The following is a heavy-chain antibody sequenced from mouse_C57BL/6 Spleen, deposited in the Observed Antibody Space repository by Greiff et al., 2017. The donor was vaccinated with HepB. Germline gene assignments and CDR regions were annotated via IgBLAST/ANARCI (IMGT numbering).Heavy chain of an antibody. D-gene: IGHD1-1*01. Sequence: QVQLKQSGAELARPGASVKLSCKASGYTFTSYGISWVKQRTGQGLEWIGEIYPRSGNTYYNEKFKGKATLTADKSSSTAYMELRSLTSEDSAVYFCARGGINYPYYFDYWGQGTTLTVSS. V-gene: IGHV1-81*01. CDR3: ARGGINYPYYFDY. J-gene: IGHJ2*01. CDR2: IYPRSGNT. CDR1: GYTFTSYG.